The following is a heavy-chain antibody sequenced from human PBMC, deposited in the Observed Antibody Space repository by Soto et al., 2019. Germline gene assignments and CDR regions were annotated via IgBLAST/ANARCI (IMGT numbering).Heavy chain of an antibody. CDR2: LNRDGSEI. Sequence: EVQLVESGGGLVQPGGSLRLSCVTSGFSFSDSWMNWVRQAPGKGLEWLANLNRDGSEIKYVDSGKGRFTISRDNARNSVYLEINSLSTEDTAVYYCASWVYSLNFWGQGTQVTVSS. J-gene: IGHJ4*02. V-gene: IGHV3-7*01. CDR3: ASWVYSLNF. CDR1: GFSFSDSW. D-gene: IGHD2-15*01.